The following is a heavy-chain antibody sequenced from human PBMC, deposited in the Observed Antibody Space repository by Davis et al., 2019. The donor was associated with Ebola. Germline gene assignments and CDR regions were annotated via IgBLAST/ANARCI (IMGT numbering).Heavy chain of an antibody. CDR3: ARGDPWNIVATMTGFDY. D-gene: IGHD5-12*01. V-gene: IGHV3-33*01. CDR1: GFTFSSYG. J-gene: IGHJ4*02. CDR2: IWYDGSNK. Sequence: SLKISCAASGFTFSSYGMHWVRQAPGKGLVWVGAIWYDGSNKYYADSVKGRFTISRDNSKNTLYLQMNRLRAEDTAVYYCARGDPWNIVATMTGFDYWGQGTLVTVSS.